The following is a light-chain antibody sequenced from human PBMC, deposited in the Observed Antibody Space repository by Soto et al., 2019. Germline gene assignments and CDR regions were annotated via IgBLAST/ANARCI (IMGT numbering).Light chain of an antibody. CDR1: SSDVGSSNF. J-gene: IGLJ1*01. V-gene: IGLV2-8*01. CDR3: SSYAGSTNIV. Sequence: QSALAQPPSASGSPGQSVTISCTGTSSDVGSSNFVSRYQQHPGKAPKLLIYEVYKRPSGVPDRFSGSKSGNTASLTVSGLQADDEADYYCSSYAGSTNIVFGIGTKVTVL. CDR2: EVY.